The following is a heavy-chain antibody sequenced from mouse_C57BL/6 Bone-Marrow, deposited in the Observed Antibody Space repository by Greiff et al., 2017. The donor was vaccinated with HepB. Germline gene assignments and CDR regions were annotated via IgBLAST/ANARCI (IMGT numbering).Heavy chain of an antibody. CDR3: ARDYCVLLWFAY. D-gene: IGHD1-1*01. Sequence: EVQLQESVAELVRPGASVKLSCTASGFNIKNTYMHWVKQRPEQGLEWIGRIDPANGNTKYDPKFQGKATITAATSSNTAYLQLSSLPSEDTAIDYGARDYCVLLWFAYWGQGTLVTVSA. V-gene: IGHV14-3*01. J-gene: IGHJ3*01. CDR1: GFNIKNTY. CDR2: IDPANGNT.